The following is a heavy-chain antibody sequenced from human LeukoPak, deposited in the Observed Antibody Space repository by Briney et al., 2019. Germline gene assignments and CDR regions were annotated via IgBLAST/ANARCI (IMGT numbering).Heavy chain of an antibody. J-gene: IGHJ4*02. Sequence: GGSLRLSCVASGFTFSGYGRYWVRQAPRKGLEWVAGIYGGGGVIKYADSVKGRFTISRDNSENILYLQMDSLRVEDTAMYYCAKDRVPDSGYDIDYWGQGTLVTVSS. CDR2: IYGGGGVI. D-gene: IGHD5-12*01. CDR3: AKDRVPDSGYDIDY. V-gene: IGHV3-23*03. CDR1: GFTFSGYG.